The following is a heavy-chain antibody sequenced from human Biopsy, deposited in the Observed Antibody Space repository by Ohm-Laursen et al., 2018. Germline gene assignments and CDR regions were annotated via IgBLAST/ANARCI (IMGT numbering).Heavy chain of an antibody. J-gene: IGHJ4*02. CDR3: ATPFQYYDSWGGYPPFDH. V-gene: IGHV1-69*10. D-gene: IGHD3-3*01. Sequence: VKISCKASGGTFSNYAISWVRQAPGEGLEWMGGIIAVSGLVNYAPKFQGRVSITADKSTTTAYMELSNLKSEDTAVYYCATPFQYYDSWGGYPPFDHWGQGTLVTVSS. CDR1: GGTFSNYA. CDR2: IIAVSGLV.